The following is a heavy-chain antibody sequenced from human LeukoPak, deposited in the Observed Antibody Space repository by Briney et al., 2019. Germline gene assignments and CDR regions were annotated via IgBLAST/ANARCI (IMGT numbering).Heavy chain of an antibody. J-gene: IGHJ3*02. CDR1: GGSLSSGAYY. Sequence: SETLSLTCTVSGGSLSSGAYYWSWLRQPPGTGRESLGYIYYSGSTYYNPSLKSRVTISVDTSKNQFSLKLSSVTAADTAVYYCASPDILTGRDAFDIWGQGTMVTVSS. V-gene: IGHV4-30-4*01. D-gene: IGHD3-9*01. CDR2: IYYSGST. CDR3: ASPDILTGRDAFDI.